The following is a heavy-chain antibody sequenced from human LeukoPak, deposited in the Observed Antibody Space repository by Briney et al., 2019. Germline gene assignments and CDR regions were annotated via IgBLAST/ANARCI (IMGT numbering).Heavy chain of an antibody. CDR2: ISYDGSNK. V-gene: IGHV3-30*01. D-gene: IGHD6-13*01. Sequence: GRSLRLSCAASGFTFSSYAMHWVCQAPGKGLEWVAVISYDGSNKYYADSVKGRFTISRDNSKNTLYLQMNSLRAEDTAVYYCARDRSSSLDYWGQGTLVTVSS. CDR1: GFTFSSYA. J-gene: IGHJ4*02. CDR3: ARDRSSSLDY.